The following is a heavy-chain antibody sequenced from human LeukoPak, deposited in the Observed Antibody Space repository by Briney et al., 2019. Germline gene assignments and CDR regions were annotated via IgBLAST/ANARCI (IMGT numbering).Heavy chain of an antibody. CDR2: IYTSGST. D-gene: IGHD3-22*01. CDR1: GGSISSYY. J-gene: IGHJ3*02. CDR3: ARARSPTMRGAFDI. V-gene: IGHV4-4*07. Sequence: SETLSLTCTVSGGSISSYYWSWIRQPGGKGLEWIGRIYTSGSTNYNTSLKSRVTMSVDTSKNQFSLKLSSVTAADTAVYYCARARSPTMRGAFDIWGQGTMVTVSS.